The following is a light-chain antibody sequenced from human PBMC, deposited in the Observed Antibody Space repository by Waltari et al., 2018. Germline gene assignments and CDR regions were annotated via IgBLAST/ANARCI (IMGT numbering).Light chain of an antibody. CDR3: SSYAGSNYV. CDR2: EVS. CDR1: SSDVGGYNY. Sequence: QSALTQPPSASGSPGQSVTISCTGTSSDVGGYNYVPLYQQHPGKAPKRMIYEVSKRPSGFPDRFSGSKSGNTASLTVSGLQAEDEADYYCSSYAGSNYVFGTGTKVTVL. J-gene: IGLJ1*01. V-gene: IGLV2-8*01.